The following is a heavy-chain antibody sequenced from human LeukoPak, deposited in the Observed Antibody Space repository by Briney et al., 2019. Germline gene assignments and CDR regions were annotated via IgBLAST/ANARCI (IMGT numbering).Heavy chain of an antibody. D-gene: IGHD3-10*01. J-gene: IGHJ6*02. V-gene: IGHV3-30-3*01. Sequence: GGSLRLSWAASGFTFSSYAMHWVRQAPGKGLEWVAVISYDGSNKYYADSVKGRFTISRDNSKNTLYLQMNSLRAEDTAVYYCARDEVLLWFGEPPGPYYYYGMDVWGQGTTVTVSS. CDR1: GFTFSSYA. CDR3: ARDEVLLWFGEPPGPYYYYGMDV. CDR2: ISYDGSNK.